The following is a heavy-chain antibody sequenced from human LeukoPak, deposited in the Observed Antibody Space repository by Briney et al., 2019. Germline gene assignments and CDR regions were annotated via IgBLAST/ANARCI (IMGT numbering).Heavy chain of an antibody. J-gene: IGHJ4*02. V-gene: IGHV3-23*01. D-gene: IGHD6-6*01. CDR1: GFTFSSYA. Sequence: PGGSLRLSCAASGFTFSSYAMSWVRQAPRKGLEWVSAISGSGGSTYYADSVKGRFTISRDNDKNTLSLQMNRLRAEDTAVYYCARDMYTTSSARGAYWGQGTLVTVSS. CDR3: ARDMYTTSSARGAY. CDR2: ISGSGGST.